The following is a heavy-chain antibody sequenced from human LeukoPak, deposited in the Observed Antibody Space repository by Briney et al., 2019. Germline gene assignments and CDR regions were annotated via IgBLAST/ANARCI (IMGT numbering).Heavy chain of an antibody. J-gene: IGHJ3*02. CDR3: ARALREAFDI. CDR2: ISYDGSNK. Sequence: GGSLRLSCAASGFTFSSYAMHWVRQAPGKGLEWVAVISYDGSNKYYADSVKGRFTISRDNSKNTLYLQMNSLRAEDTAVYYCARALREAFDIWGQGTMVTVSS. V-gene: IGHV3-30-3*01. CDR1: GFTFSSYA.